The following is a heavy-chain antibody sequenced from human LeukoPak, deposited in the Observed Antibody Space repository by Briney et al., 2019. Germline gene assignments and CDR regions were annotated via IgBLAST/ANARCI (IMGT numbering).Heavy chain of an antibody. CDR3: VTMGTITVIVDPSDY. J-gene: IGHJ4*02. Sequence: GGSLRLSCAASGFTFSSYEMNWVRQAPGKGLVWVSRINTDGSSTSYADSVKGRFTISRDNAKNTLYLQMNSLRAEDTAVYYCVTMGTITVIVDPSDYWGQGNLVTVSS. CDR2: INTDGSST. CDR1: GFTFSSYE. D-gene: IGHD3-22*01. V-gene: IGHV3-74*01.